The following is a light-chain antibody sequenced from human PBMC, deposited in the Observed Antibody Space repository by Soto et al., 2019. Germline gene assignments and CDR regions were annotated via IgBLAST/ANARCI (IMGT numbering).Light chain of an antibody. CDR3: CSYAGSSTYV. J-gene: IGLJ1*01. V-gene: IGLV2-23*01. CDR2: EDT. Sequence: QSVLTQPASVSGSPGQSITISCTGTSSDVGTYNLVSWYQHHPGKVPKLMIYEDTKRPSGISNRFSASKSGNTASLTISGLQAEDEADYFCCSYAGSSTYVFGTGTKVTVL. CDR1: SSDVGTYNL.